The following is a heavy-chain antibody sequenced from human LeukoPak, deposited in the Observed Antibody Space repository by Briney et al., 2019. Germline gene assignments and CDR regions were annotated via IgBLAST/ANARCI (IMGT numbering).Heavy chain of an antibody. CDR3: ARDLVTMVRGVIISFDY. J-gene: IGHJ4*02. Sequence: GASVKVSCKASGYTFTSYDINWVRQATGQGLEWMGWMNPNSGNTGYAQKFQGRVTITRNTSISTAYMELSSLRSEDTAVYYCARDLVTMVRGVIISFDYWGQGTLVTVSS. CDR1: GYTFTSYD. CDR2: MNPNSGNT. V-gene: IGHV1-8*03. D-gene: IGHD3-10*01.